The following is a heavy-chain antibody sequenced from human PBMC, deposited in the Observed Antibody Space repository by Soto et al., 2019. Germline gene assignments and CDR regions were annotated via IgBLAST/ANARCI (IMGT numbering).Heavy chain of an antibody. CDR3: AKIPGWTLYFDY. D-gene: IGHD6-19*01. CDR2: ISGSGGST. J-gene: IGHJ4*02. V-gene: IGHV3-23*01. Sequence: LRLSCAASRFTFSNYGMSWVRQAPGKGLEWVSAISGSGGSTYYADSVKGRFTISRDNSKNTLYLQMNSLRAEDTAVYYCAKIPGWTLYFDYWGQGTLVTVSS. CDR1: RFTFSNYG.